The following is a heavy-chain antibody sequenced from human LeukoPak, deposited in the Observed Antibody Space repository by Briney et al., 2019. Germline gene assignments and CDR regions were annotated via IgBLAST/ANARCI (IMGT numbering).Heavy chain of an antibody. V-gene: IGHV3-64D*06. CDR3: VGDQVDDTGYLR. Sequence: GGSLRLSCSASGFIFSTYTMYWVRQAPGKGLEYVSVINGDGRTTYYIDSVKDRFTISRDNSKNTLYLQMSSLSTEDTAVYYCVGDQVDDTGYLRWGQGTRVTVSA. D-gene: IGHD3-9*01. CDR1: GFIFSTYT. CDR2: INGDGRTT. J-gene: IGHJ4*02.